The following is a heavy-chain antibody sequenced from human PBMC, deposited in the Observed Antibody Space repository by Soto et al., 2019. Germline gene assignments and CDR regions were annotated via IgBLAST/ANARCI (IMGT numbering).Heavy chain of an antibody. D-gene: IGHD6-13*01. CDR3: ARLGRGAGVQQLVLESYFSLIDP. Sequence: QLQLQESGPGLVKPSETLSLTCTVSGGSISSSSYYWGWIRQPPGKGLEWIGSIYYSGSTYYNPSLKSRVTIFVDTPNNQFSLKLSSVTAADTAVYYCARLGRGAGVQQLVLESYFSLIDPWGQGTLVTVSS. J-gene: IGHJ5*02. V-gene: IGHV4-39*01. CDR1: GGSISSSSYY. CDR2: IYYSGST.